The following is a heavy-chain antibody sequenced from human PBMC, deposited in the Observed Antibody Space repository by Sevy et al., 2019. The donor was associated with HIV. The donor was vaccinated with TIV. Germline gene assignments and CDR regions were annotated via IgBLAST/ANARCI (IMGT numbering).Heavy chain of an antibody. CDR1: GYTFTDYD. V-gene: IGHV1-8*01. CDR2: MNPNSGHI. D-gene: IGHD2-21*02. Sequence: ASVKVSCKASGYTFTDYDITWVRQVTGQGLELVGWMNPNSGHIAYTENFQGRVSTTRDTSISTAYMELSSLRSEDTAVYYCAKLASCGGDCYYFDFWGQGTLVTVSS. J-gene: IGHJ4*02. CDR3: AKLASCGGDCYYFDF.